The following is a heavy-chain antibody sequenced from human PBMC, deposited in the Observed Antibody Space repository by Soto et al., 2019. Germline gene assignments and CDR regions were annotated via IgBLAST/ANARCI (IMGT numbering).Heavy chain of an antibody. CDR1: GYSFTTYW. J-gene: IGHJ4*02. CDR2: IYPGDSDT. CDR3: ARHIGAYYDNNGYPYFDY. D-gene: IGHD3-22*01. Sequence: GESLKISCKGSGYSFTTYWIGWVRQMPGKGLEWMGIIYPGDSDTRYSPSFQGQVTISADKSINTAYLQWYDLKASDSAMYYCARHIGAYYDNNGYPYFDYWGQGTRVTVSS. V-gene: IGHV5-51*01.